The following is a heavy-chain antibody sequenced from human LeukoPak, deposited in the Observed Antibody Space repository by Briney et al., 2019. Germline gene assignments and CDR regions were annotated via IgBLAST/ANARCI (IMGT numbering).Heavy chain of an antibody. D-gene: IGHD3-16*02. J-gene: IGHJ4*02. Sequence: ASVKVSCKASGYTFTSYGISWVRQAPGQGLEWMGWISAYNGNTNYAQKLQGRVTMTTDTSTSTAYMELRSLRSDDTAVYYCARRGPYDYVGGSYRTNLFDYWGQGTLVTVSS. CDR3: ARRGPYDYVGGSYRTNLFDY. CDR1: GYTFTSYG. CDR2: ISAYNGNT. V-gene: IGHV1-18*01.